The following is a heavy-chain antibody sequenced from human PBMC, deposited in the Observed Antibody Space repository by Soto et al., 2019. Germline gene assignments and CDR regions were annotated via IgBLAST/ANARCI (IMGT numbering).Heavy chain of an antibody. D-gene: IGHD1-26*01. J-gene: IGHJ6*02. CDR1: GGSFSSDSFI. V-gene: IGHV4-31*03. Sequence: PSETLSLTCSVSGGSFSSDSFIWSWVRQFPGKGLEWIGYINYSGTTYYNPSLRSRITMSVDTSKNQFSLNLSSVTAADTAVYYCASDRKWDVLDVRGQGTTVTVSS. CDR3: ASDRKWDVLDV. CDR2: INYSGTT.